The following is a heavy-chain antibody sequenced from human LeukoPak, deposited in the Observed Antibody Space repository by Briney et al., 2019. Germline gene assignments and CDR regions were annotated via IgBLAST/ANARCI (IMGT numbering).Heavy chain of an antibody. CDR1: GYTFTGYY. V-gene: IGHV1-2*02. D-gene: IGHD6-13*01. CDR3: ARDRASSSPFDY. CDR2: INPNSGGT. Sequence: ASVKVSCKASGYTFTGYYMHWVRQAPGQGLEWMGWINPNSGGTNYAQKFQGRVTMTRDTSISTAYMELSRLRSDDTAVYYCARDRASSSPFDYWGQGTLVTVSS. J-gene: IGHJ4*02.